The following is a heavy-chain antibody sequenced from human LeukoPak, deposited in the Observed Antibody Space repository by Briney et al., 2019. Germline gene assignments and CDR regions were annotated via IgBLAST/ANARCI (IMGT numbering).Heavy chain of an antibody. D-gene: IGHD6-6*01. Sequence: GGSLRLSCAASGVTSNYFTWVRQAPGKGLEWVSVIYNGGTTYYADSVKGRFTISRDNSKSTLFVYLQMSSLRTDDTAVYYCAGGGEAARSLHYWGQGTLVTVSS. J-gene: IGHJ4*02. CDR3: AGGGEAARSLHY. CDR2: IYNGGTT. CDR1: GVTSNY. V-gene: IGHV3-66*02.